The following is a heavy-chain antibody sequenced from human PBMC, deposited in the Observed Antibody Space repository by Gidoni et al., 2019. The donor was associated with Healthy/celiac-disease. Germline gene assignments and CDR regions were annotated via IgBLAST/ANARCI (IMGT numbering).Heavy chain of an antibody. CDR1: GGSISSSSYY. D-gene: IGHD3-10*01. Sequence: QLQLQESGPGLVKPSETLSLTCTVSGGSISSSSYYWGWIRQPPVKGLEWIGSIYYSGSTYYNPSLKSRVTISVDTSKNQFSLKLSSVTAADTAVYYCARLRFGELLDYWGQGTLVTVSS. CDR3: ARLRFGELLDY. V-gene: IGHV4-39*01. J-gene: IGHJ4*02. CDR2: IYYSGST.